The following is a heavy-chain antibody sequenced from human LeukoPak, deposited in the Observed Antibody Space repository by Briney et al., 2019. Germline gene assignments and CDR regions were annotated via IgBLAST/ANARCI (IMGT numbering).Heavy chain of an antibody. D-gene: IGHD6-19*01. J-gene: IGHJ4*02. CDR3: SGVGSNLWLDY. CDR1: GFTLSSYS. V-gene: IGHV3-48*01. Sequence: GGSLRLSCAASGFTLSSYSMNWVRQAPGKGLEWVSYIRGGSSTIYNADSVKGRFTISSDNAKNLLYLLMDALGAEDTAVYYCSGVGSNLWLDYWGQGTLVTVS. CDR2: IRGGSSTI.